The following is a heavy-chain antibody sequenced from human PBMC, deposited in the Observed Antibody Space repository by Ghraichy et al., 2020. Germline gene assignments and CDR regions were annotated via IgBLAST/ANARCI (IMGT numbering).Heavy chain of an antibody. J-gene: IGHJ3*01. D-gene: IGHD2/OR15-2a*01. CDR1: GFTFSGYW. CDR3: GRCQYLPADVFDV. Sequence: GGSLRLSCAASGFTFSGYWMGWVRQAPGKGLEWVANIKKDGSGKYYVDSVKGRFTISRDNAKNSLYLQMKSLRAEDTAVYYCGRCQYLPADVFDVWGQGTVVTISS. CDR2: IKKDGSGK. V-gene: IGHV3-7*01.